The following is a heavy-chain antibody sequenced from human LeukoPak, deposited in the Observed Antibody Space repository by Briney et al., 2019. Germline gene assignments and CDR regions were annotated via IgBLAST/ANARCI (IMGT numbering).Heavy chain of an antibody. Sequence: SGRSLRLSCAASGFTFSSYAMHWVRQAPGKGLEWVAVISYDGSNKYYADSVKGRFTISRDNSENTLYLQMNSLRAEDTAVYYCARDGDIVVVPAATLDYWGQGTLVTVSS. V-gene: IGHV3-30*04. D-gene: IGHD2-2*01. J-gene: IGHJ4*02. CDR3: ARDGDIVVVPAATLDY. CDR2: ISYDGSNK. CDR1: GFTFSSYA.